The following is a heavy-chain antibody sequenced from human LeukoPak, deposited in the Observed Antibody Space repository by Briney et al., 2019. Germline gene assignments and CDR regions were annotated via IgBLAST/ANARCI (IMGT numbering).Heavy chain of an antibody. CDR2: INAGNGNT. J-gene: IGHJ1*01. CDR1: GYTFTSYA. CDR3: AFAFTRYQYFQH. V-gene: IGHV1-3*01. Sequence: ASVKVSCTASGYTFTSYAMHWVRQAPGQRLEWMGWINAGNGNTKYSQKFQGRVTITRDTSASTAYMELSSLRSEDTAVYYCAFAFTRYQYFQHWGQGTLVTVSS. D-gene: IGHD2-2*02.